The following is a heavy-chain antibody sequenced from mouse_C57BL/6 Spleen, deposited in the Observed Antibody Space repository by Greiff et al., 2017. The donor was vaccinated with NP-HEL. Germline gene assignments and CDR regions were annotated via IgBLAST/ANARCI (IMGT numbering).Heavy chain of an antibody. Sequence: VQLQQSGPVLVKPGASVKMSCKASGYTFTDYYMNWVKQSHGKSLEWIGVINPYNGGTSYNQKFKGKATLTVDKSSSTAYMELNSLTSEDSAAYYCARPRDESYAMDYWGQGTSVTVSS. J-gene: IGHJ4*01. CDR1: GYTFTDYY. CDR3: ARPRDESYAMDY. D-gene: IGHD3-3*01. CDR2: INPYNGGT. V-gene: IGHV1-19*01.